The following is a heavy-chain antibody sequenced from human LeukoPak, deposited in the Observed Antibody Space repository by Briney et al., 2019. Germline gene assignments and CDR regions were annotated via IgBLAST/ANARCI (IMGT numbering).Heavy chain of an antibody. D-gene: IGHD6-13*01. V-gene: IGHV3-48*03. CDR2: ISSSGSAI. CDR1: GFTFSSYE. J-gene: IGHJ4*02. CDR3: AKRSSWYGFDY. Sequence: GGSLRLSCAASGFTFSSYEMNWVRQAPGKGLEWVSYISSSGSAIYYADSVRGRFTISRDSSKNTLYLQMNSLRVEDTAVYYCAKRSSWYGFDYWGQGTLVTVSS.